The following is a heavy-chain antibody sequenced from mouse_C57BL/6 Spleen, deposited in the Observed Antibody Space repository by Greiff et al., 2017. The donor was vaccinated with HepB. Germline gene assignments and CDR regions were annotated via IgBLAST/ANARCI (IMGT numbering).Heavy chain of an antibody. J-gene: IGHJ4*01. CDR2: IDPSDSYT. D-gene: IGHD2-4*01. Sequence: VQLKQPGAELVMPGASVKLSCKASGYTFTSYWMHWVKQRPGQGLEWIGEIDPSDSYTNYNQKFKGKSTLTVDKSSSTAYMQLSSLTSEDSAVYYCARSGDYVFMDYWGQGTSVTVSS. CDR3: ARSGDYVFMDY. V-gene: IGHV1-69*01. CDR1: GYTFTSYW.